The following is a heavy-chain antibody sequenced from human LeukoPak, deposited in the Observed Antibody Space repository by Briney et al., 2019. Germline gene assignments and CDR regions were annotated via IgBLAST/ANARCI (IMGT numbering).Heavy chain of an antibody. V-gene: IGHV1-2*02. CDR2: MNSQTGVT. Sequence: ASVKVSCKASGYTFTGYYLHWARQAPGQGLEWVGWMNSQTGVTDCAQSFQGRVTMTRDTSINTAYLELRSLRSDDTAVYYCARDGGDYADYDYWGQGTLVTVPS. J-gene: IGHJ4*02. CDR3: ARDGGDYADYDY. D-gene: IGHD4-17*01. CDR1: GYTFTGYY.